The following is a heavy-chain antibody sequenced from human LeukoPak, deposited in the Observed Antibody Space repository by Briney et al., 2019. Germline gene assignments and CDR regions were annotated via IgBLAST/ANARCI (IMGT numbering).Heavy chain of an antibody. V-gene: IGHV3-15*01. D-gene: IGHD3-22*01. CDR1: GFTFSNAW. CDR3: TTWGVIAADSSFDY. CDR2: IKSKTDGGTT. Sequence: GGSLRLSCAASGFTFSNAWMSWVRQAPGKGLEWVGRIKSKTDGGTTDYAAPVKGRFTISRDDSKNTLYLQMNSLKTEDTAVYYCTTWGVIAADSSFDYWGQGTLVTVSS. J-gene: IGHJ4*02.